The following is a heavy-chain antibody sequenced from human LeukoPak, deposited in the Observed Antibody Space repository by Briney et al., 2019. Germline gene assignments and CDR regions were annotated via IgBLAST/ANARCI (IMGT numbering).Heavy chain of an antibody. CDR1: GYTFTSYY. V-gene: IGHV1-46*01. D-gene: IGHD2-15*01. CDR2: INPSGGST. CDR3: ARDYLKVVVAGTAPSAGHMDY. Sequence: ASVKVSCKASGYTFTSYYMHWVRQAPGQGLEWMGIINPSGGSTSYAQKFQGRVTMTRDTSSSTVYMELSSLRPEDMAVYYCARDYLKVVVAGTAPSAGHMDYWGQGTLVTVSS. J-gene: IGHJ4*02.